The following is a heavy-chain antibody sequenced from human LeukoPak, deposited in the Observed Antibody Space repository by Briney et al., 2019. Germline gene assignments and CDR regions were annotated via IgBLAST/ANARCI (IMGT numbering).Heavy chain of an antibody. J-gene: IGHJ4*02. CDR1: GFTVSTNY. CDR3: ARELNIVTTTQYYFDY. CDR2: MYSGGST. D-gene: IGHD5-12*01. V-gene: IGHV3-66*01. Sequence: GGSLRLSCAASGFTVSTNYMAWVRQAPGKGLEWVSVMYSGGSTYYADSVKDRFTLSRDNSKNTLYLQMNSLRAEDTAVYYCARELNIVTTTQYYFDYWGQGTLVTVSS.